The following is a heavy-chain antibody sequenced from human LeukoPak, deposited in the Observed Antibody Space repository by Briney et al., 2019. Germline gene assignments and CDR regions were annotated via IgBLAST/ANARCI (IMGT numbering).Heavy chain of an antibody. V-gene: IGHV1-18*01. J-gene: IGHJ3*02. CDR1: GYTFTSYG. D-gene: IGHD6-19*01. Sequence: ASVKVSCKASGYTFTSYGISWVRQAPGQGLEWMGWISAYNGNTNYAQKLQGRVTMTTDTSTSTAYMELRSLRSDDTAVYYCARLSVGYSSAPDAFDIWGQGTMVTVSS. CDR3: ARLSVGYSSAPDAFDI. CDR2: ISAYNGNT.